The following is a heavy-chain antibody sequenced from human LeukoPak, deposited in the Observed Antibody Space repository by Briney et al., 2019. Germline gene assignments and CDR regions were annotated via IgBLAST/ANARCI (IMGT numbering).Heavy chain of an antibody. Sequence: SGPTLVNPTETLTLTCTVSGFSLNNTRMGVSWIRQPPGKGLEWIGYIYYSGSTYYNPSLKSRVTISVDTSKNQFSLKLSSVTAADTAVYYCARALTEGWSALRYYFDYWGQGTLVTVSS. CDR1: GFSLNNTRMG. J-gene: IGHJ4*02. CDR3: ARALTEGWSALRYYFDY. V-gene: IGHV4-30-4*01. CDR2: IYYSGST.